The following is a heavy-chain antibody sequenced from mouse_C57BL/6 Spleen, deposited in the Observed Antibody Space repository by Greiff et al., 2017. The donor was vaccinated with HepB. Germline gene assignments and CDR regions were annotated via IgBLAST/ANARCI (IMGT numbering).Heavy chain of an antibody. Sequence: QVQLQQSGPGLVAPSQSLSITCTVSGFSLTSYAISWVRQPPGKGLEWLGVIWTGGGTNYNSALKSRLSISKDNSKSQVFLKMNSLQTDDTARYYCARYFEDYSNYGNYAMDYWGQGTSVTVSS. D-gene: IGHD2-5*01. CDR2: IWTGGGT. V-gene: IGHV2-9-1*01. CDR3: ARYFEDYSNYGNYAMDY. J-gene: IGHJ4*01. CDR1: GFSLTSYA.